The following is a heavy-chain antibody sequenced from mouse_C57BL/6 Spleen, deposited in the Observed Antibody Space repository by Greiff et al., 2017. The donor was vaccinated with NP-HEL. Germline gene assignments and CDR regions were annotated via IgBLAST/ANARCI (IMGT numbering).Heavy chain of an antibody. CDR3: ARCPYYYGSSLWYFDY. CDR1: GYTFTSYG. Sequence: VQLKQSGAELVRPGSSVKMSCKTSGYTFTSYGINWVKQRPGQGLEWIGYIYIGNGYTEYNEKFKGKATLTSDTSSSTAYMQLSSLTSEDSAIYFCARCPYYYGSSLWYFDYWGQGTTLTVSS. CDR2: IYIGNGYT. V-gene: IGHV1-58*01. J-gene: IGHJ2*01. D-gene: IGHD1-1*01.